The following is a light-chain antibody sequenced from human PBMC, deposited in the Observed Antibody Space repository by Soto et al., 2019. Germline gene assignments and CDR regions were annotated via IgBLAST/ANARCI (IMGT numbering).Light chain of an antibody. Sequence: DVRMTQSPSSLSASVGDRVTITCRASRNVRTYLNWYQHKPGKAPTLLIFDSSDLESGVPARFSGSGSGTDFTLTISSLQSEDFATYYCQQSFFIPRTFGQGTKVEI. J-gene: IGKJ2*01. CDR3: QQSFFIPRT. CDR2: DSS. CDR1: RNVRTY. V-gene: IGKV1-39*01.